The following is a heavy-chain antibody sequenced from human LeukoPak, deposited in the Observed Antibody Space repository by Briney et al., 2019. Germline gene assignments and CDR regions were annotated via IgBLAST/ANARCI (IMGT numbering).Heavy chain of an antibody. V-gene: IGHV3-7*01. CDR2: INHNGNVN. Sequence: GGSLRLSCAASGFTFSSYWMNWARQAPGKGLEWVASINHNGNVNYYVDSVKGRFTISRDNAKNSLYLQMSSLRAEDTAVYYCARVGARQILEYWGQGTLVTVSS. D-gene: IGHD4-17*01. CDR1: GFTFSSYW. J-gene: IGHJ4*02. CDR3: ARVGARQILEY.